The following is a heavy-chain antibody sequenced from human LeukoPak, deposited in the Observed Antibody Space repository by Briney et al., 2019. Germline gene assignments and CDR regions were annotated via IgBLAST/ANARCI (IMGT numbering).Heavy chain of an antibody. CDR1: GGSISSSNW. CDR2: IYHSGST. D-gene: IGHD2-2*01. Sequence: SETLSLTCAVSGGSISSSNWWSWVRQPPGKGLEWIGEIYHSGSTNYNPSLKSRVTISVDKSKNQFSLKLSSVTAADTAVYYCARAERLGYCSSTSCGGFDYWGQGTLVTVSS. J-gene: IGHJ4*02. CDR3: ARAERLGYCSSTSCGGFDY. V-gene: IGHV4-4*02.